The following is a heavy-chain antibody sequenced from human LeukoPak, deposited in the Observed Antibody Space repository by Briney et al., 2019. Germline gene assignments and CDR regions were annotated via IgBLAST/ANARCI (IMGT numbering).Heavy chain of an antibody. CDR3: ARGGRTYSSGWSRPFDY. CDR2: IYSGGST. V-gene: IGHV3-66*01. J-gene: IGHJ4*02. D-gene: IGHD6-19*01. Sequence: GGSLRLSCAASGFTVSSNYMSWVRQAPGKGLEWVSVIYSGGSTYYADSVKGRFTISRDNSKNTLYLQMNSLRAEDTAVYYCARGGRTYSSGWSRPFDYWGQGTLVTVSS. CDR1: GFTVSSNY.